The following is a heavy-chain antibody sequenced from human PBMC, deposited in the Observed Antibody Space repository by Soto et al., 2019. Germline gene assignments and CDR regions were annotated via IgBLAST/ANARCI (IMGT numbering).Heavy chain of an antibody. D-gene: IGHD3-22*01. J-gene: IGHJ3*01. CDR3: VRDDRWAFDF. Sequence: EVQLVESGGGLVQPGGSRRVSCAASGFSFSNYAMNWVRQAPGKGLEWVSYISIGSGSIFYADSVKGRFTISRDDAKNSLDRQMNTLRDEDTAVYYCVRDDRWAFDFWGQGTMVTVSS. V-gene: IGHV3-48*02. CDR2: ISIGSGSI. CDR1: GFSFSNYA.